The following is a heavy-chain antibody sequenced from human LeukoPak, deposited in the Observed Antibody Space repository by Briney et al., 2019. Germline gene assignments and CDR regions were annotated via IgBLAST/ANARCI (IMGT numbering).Heavy chain of an antibody. CDR2: IYVTGT. Sequence: SETLSLTCTVSGGSIGTYYWSWVRQSPGTGLEWIGYIYVTGTRYNPYLQSRVTISVDRSRNQFFLKMTSVTAADTAVYYCARHIGGGIEDMDVWGRGTKVIVSS. CDR1: GGSIGTYY. V-gene: IGHV4-59*08. CDR3: ARHIGGGIEDMDV. J-gene: IGHJ6*03. D-gene: IGHD3-16*02.